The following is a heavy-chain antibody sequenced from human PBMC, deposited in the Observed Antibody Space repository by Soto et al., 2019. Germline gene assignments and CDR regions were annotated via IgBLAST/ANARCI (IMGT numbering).Heavy chain of an antibody. CDR3: ARDQGSHPGD. D-gene: IGHD6-13*01. V-gene: IGHV4-4*02. CDR2: IYHSGSS. Sequence: QVQLRESGPGLVRPSGTLSLTCAVSGDSISSNNWWSWVRQPPGKGLEWIGEIYHSGSSNYNPSLKSRVTMSVVPSKNLFSLTLTSVTAADTAFYYCARDQGSHPGDWGQGTLVSVSS. J-gene: IGHJ4*02. CDR1: GDSISSNNW.